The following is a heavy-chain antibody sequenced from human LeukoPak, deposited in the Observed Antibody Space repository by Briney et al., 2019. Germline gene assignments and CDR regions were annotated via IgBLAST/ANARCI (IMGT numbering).Heavy chain of an antibody. Sequence: ASVTVSCTSSGYTFNSYGTTWVRQAPGQGLEWMGWISAYNGNTNYAQKLQGRVTMTTDTSTSTAYMELRSLRSDDTAVYYCARYSSGWAYWGQGTLVTVSS. CDR3: ARYSSGWAY. CDR2: ISAYNGNT. V-gene: IGHV1-18*01. CDR1: GYTFNSYG. J-gene: IGHJ4*02. D-gene: IGHD6-19*01.